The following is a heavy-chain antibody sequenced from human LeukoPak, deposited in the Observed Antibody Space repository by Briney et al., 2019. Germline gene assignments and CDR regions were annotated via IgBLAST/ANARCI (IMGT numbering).Heavy chain of an antibody. V-gene: IGHV4-39*07. D-gene: IGHD2-2*01. CDR3: ARWGTYASTSTWFDP. J-gene: IGHJ5*02. Sequence: SETLSLACNVSGESIGRSMHFSASIRQSPGTGLEWIGYTYNSGSTYYNPSLKSRVTISVDTSKNQFFLRLSSVTAADSAVYYCARWGTYASTSTWFDPWGQGTRVTVSS. CDR1: GESIGRSMHF. CDR2: TYNSGST.